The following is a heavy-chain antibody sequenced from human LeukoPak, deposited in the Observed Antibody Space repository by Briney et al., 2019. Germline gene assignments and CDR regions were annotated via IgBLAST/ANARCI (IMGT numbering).Heavy chain of an antibody. V-gene: IGHV3-11*01. D-gene: IGHD3-3*01. CDR2: ISSSGSTI. CDR3: ARAADFWSGLYYFDY. J-gene: IGHJ4*02. CDR1: GFTFSDYY. Sequence: GGSLRLSCAASGFTFSDYYMSWIRQAPGKGLEWVSYISSSGSTIYYADPVKGRFTISRDNAKNSLYLQMNSLRAEDTAVYYCARAADFWSGLYYFDYWGQGTLVTVSS.